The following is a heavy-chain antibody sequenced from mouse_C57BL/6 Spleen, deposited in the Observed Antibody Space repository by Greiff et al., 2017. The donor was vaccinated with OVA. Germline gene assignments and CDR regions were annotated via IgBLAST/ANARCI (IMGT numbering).Heavy chain of an antibody. CDR3: AKGYSNYYAMDY. Sequence: VKLMESGAELAKPGASVKLSCKASGYTFTSYWMHWVKQRPGQGLEWIGYINPSSGYTKYNQKFKDKATLTADKSPSTAYMQLSSLTYEDSAVYYCAKGYSNYYAMDYWGQGTSVTVSS. D-gene: IGHD2-5*01. CDR1: GYTFTSYW. CDR2: INPSSGYT. J-gene: IGHJ4*01. V-gene: IGHV1-7*01.